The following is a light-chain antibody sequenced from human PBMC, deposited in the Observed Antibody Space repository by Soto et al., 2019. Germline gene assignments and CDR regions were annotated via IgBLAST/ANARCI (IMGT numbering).Light chain of an antibody. Sequence: THSPSTLSASVGDRVTITCRASQSISSWLAWYQQKPGKAPKLLIYKASSLESGVPSRFSGSGSGTEFTLTISSLQPDDFATYYCQQYNSYPITFGQGTRLEIK. J-gene: IGKJ5*01. CDR2: KAS. CDR1: QSISSW. CDR3: QQYNSYPIT. V-gene: IGKV1-5*03.